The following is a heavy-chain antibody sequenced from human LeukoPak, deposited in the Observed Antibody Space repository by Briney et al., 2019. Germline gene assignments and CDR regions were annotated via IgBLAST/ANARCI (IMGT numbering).Heavy chain of an antibody. CDR3: ARETSQKGAHYMDV. D-gene: IGHD3-16*01. V-gene: IGHV4-38-2*02. J-gene: IGHJ6*03. Sequence: SETLSLTCSVSGFSINNYYYWVWIRPSPGKGLEWIGIIYYSGSTYYNPSLKSRVTIPVDTSKNQFSLKLSSVTAADTAVYYCARETSQKGAHYMDVWGKGTTVTISS. CDR1: GFSINNYYY. CDR2: IYYSGST.